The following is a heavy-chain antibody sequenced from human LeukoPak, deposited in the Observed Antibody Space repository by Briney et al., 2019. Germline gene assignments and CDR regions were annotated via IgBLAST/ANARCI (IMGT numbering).Heavy chain of an antibody. J-gene: IGHJ4*02. CDR1: GYTFHSYW. CDR3: ARQWSSGWSFFDY. Sequence: GESLKISCKGSGYTFHSYWIAWVRQMPGKGLEWMGIIYPGDSDTRYSPSFQGQVTISADKSIRTAYLQWSSLKASDTAMYYCARQWSSGWSFFDYWGQGTLVTVSS. CDR2: IYPGDSDT. D-gene: IGHD6-19*01. V-gene: IGHV5-51*01.